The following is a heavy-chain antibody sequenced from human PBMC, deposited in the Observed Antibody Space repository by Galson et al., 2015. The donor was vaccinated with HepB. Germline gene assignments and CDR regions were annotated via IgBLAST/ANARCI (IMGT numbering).Heavy chain of an antibody. D-gene: IGHD4-17*01. J-gene: IGHJ4*02. CDR1: GFTFGDYA. Sequence: SLRLSCAASGFTFGDYAMSWFRQAPGKGLEWVGFIRSKAYGGTTEYAASVKGRFTISRDDSKSIAYLQMNSLKTEDTAVYYCTRDLRNPDYGDYSSDYWGQGTLVTVSS. CDR2: IRSKAYGGTT. V-gene: IGHV3-49*03. CDR3: TRDLRNPDYGDYSSDY.